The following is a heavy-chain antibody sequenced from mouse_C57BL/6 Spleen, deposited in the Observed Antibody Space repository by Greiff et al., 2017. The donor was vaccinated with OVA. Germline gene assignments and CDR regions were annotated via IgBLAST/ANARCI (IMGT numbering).Heavy chain of an antibody. CDR2: IDPSDSYT. CDR3: ARCYYDYDGYAMDY. D-gene: IGHD2-4*01. Sequence: QVQLQQPGAELVKPGASVKLSCKASGYTFTSYWMQWVKQRPGQGLEWIGEIDPSDSYTNYTQKFKGKATLTVDTSSSTAYMQLSSLTSEDSAVYYCARCYYDYDGYAMDYWGQGTSVTVSS. CDR1: GYTFTSYW. V-gene: IGHV1-50*01. J-gene: IGHJ4*01.